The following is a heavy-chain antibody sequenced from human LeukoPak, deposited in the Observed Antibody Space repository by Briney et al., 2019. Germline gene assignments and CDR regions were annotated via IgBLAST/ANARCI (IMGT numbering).Heavy chain of an antibody. Sequence: ASVKVSCKASGYTFTSYDISWVRQAPGQGLEWMGWISTYNDNTHYAQKLQGRVTMTTDTSTSTVYMELSRLRSDDTAVYYCARGLRFLEWLLDRTFDYWGQGTLVTVSS. CDR3: ARGLRFLEWLLDRTFDY. CDR1: GYTFTSYD. CDR2: ISTYNDNT. J-gene: IGHJ4*02. D-gene: IGHD3-3*01. V-gene: IGHV1-18*01.